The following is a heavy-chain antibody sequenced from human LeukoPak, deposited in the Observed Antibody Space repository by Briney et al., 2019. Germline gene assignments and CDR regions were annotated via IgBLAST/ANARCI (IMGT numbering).Heavy chain of an antibody. CDR3: AKDPTSTVVSRGVYFDC. CDR2: ISGRGGST. J-gene: IGHJ4*02. Sequence: GSLRLSCAASGFTFSTYAMSWVRQAPGKGLEWVSCISGRGGSTYYADSVKGRFTISRDNSKNTMYLQMNGLRAEDTAVYYCAKDPTSTVVSRGVYFDCWGQGTLVTVSS. D-gene: IGHD4-23*01. V-gene: IGHV3-23*01. CDR1: GFTFSTYA.